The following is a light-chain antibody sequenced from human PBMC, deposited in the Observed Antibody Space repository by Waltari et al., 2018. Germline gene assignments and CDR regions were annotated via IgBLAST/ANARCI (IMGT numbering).Light chain of an antibody. CDR2: LGS. Sequence: DIVLTQSPLSLPVTPGEPASISCRSSQSLLHSNGFNYLGWFVQKPGQSPQLLIYLGSNRASGVPDRVTGSGSGTEFTLQSSRVEAEDVGVYFCMQTTQTPWTFGQGTKVEI. V-gene: IGKV2-28*01. CDR1: QSLLHSNGFNY. CDR3: MQTTQTPWT. J-gene: IGKJ1*01.